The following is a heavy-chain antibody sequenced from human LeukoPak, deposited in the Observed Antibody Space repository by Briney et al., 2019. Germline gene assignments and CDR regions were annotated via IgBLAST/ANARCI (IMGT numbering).Heavy chain of an antibody. CDR2: ISWNSGSI. D-gene: IGHD3-22*01. CDR3: AIILGYSHYYGMDV. CDR1: GFTFDDYA. J-gene: IGHJ6*02. Sequence: PGRSLRLSCAASGFTFDDYAMHWVRQAPGKGLEWVSGISWNSGSIGYADSVKGRFTISRDNSKNSLYLQMNSLRTEDTALYYCAIILGYSHYYGMDVWGQGTTVTVSS. V-gene: IGHV3-9*01.